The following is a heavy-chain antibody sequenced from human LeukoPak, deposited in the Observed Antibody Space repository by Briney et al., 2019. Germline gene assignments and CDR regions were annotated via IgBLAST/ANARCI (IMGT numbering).Heavy chain of an antibody. Sequence: SETLSLTCNVSNGSITSYYGAWIRQSPRKGLEWIGYVYYSGTTNYNPSLKSRATISVDTSKNQFSLKLSSATTADTAVYYCARGVGYASRNWFDPWGHGILVTVSS. CDR1: NGSITSYY. CDR2: VYYSGTT. J-gene: IGHJ5*02. V-gene: IGHV4-59*01. D-gene: IGHD3-10*01. CDR3: ARGVGYASRNWFDP.